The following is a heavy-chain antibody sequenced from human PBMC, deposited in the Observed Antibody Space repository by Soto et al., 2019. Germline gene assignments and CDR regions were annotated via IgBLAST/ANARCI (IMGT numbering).Heavy chain of an antibody. Sequence: EVQLVESGGGLVQPGGALILSCTASVFPFSSYEMNWVRQAPGKGLECVSYISSRGITTYYADSVKGRFTISRDSAKNSLYLQRNSLRAEDTAVYYCARSGSYYSFDHWGQGTLVTVSS. J-gene: IGHJ4*02. CDR2: ISSRGITT. D-gene: IGHD1-26*01. CDR1: VFPFSSYE. V-gene: IGHV3-48*03. CDR3: ARSGSYYSFDH.